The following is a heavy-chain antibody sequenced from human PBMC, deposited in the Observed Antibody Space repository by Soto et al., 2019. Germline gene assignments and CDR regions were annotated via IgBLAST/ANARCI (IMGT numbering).Heavy chain of an antibody. D-gene: IGHD4-17*01. CDR3: QNSTTTVKWGFDP. CDR2: IYWDDDK. Sequence: QITLKESGPTLVKPTQTLTLTCTFSGFSLTTSGVGVGWIRQPPGKALEWLALIYWDDDKRYSPSLKSRLTINKDTSKHQGVITMHNMNPADTATYCFQNSTTTVKWGFDPWGQGTKVTVSS. V-gene: IGHV2-5*02. J-gene: IGHJ5*02. CDR1: GFSLTTSGVG.